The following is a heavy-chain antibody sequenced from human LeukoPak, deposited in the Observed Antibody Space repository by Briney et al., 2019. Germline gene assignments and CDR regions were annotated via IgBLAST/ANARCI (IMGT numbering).Heavy chain of an antibody. J-gene: IGHJ5*02. Sequence: ASVKVSCKSSGYTFTDYYVHWVRQAAGQGLEWMGWINPKTGATRYSRKFQGRVTMTRDTSINTVYMDLTSLTSDDTAVFSCVRDAIVVPRPDPPPRFDTWGQGTLVTVSS. V-gene: IGHV1-2*02. CDR2: INPKTGAT. D-gene: IGHD2-15*01. CDR3: VRDAIVVPRPDPPPRFDT. CDR1: GYTFTDYY.